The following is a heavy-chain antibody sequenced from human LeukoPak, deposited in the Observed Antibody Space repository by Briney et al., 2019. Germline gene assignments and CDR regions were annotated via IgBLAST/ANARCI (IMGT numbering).Heavy chain of an antibody. CDR1: GFTFSSYA. CDR2: ISYDGNNK. Sequence: GGSLRLSCAASGFTFSSYAMHWVRQAPGKGLEWVAVISYDGNNKYYADSVKGRFTISRDNSKNTLFLQMNSLRAEDTAVYYCAKGVDYCSGGSCPADYWGPGTLVTVSS. D-gene: IGHD2-15*01. J-gene: IGHJ4*02. V-gene: IGHV3-30*04. CDR3: AKGVDYCSGGSCPADY.